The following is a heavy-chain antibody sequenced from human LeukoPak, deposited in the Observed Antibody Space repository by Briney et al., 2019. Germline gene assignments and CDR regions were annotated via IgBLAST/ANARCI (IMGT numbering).Heavy chain of an antibody. J-gene: IGHJ3*02. CDR3: ATGNYYAFDI. Sequence: GGSLRLSCVASGFSFSSHWMHWVRQAPGKGLVWVSCLNSDGSSRTYADSVRGRFTISRDNAKNTLYLEMNSLRAEDTAVYYCATGNYYAFDIWGQGTMVTASS. CDR1: GFSFSSHW. D-gene: IGHD1-7*01. V-gene: IGHV3-74*03. CDR2: LNSDGSSR.